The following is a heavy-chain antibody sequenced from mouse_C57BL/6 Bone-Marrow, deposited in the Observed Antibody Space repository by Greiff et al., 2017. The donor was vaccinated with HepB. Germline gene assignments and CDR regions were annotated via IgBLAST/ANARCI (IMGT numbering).Heavy chain of an antibody. CDR2: IYPGSGNT. V-gene: IGHV1-76*01. D-gene: IGHD1-1*01. CDR1: GYTFTDYY. CDR3: ARRGCTTVVAHYYAMDY. J-gene: IGHJ4*01. Sequence: LQESGAELVRPGASVKQSCKASGYTFTDYYINWVKQRPGQGLEWIARIYPGSGNTYYNEKFKGKATLTAEKSSSTAYMQLSSLTSEDSAVYFCARRGCTTVVAHYYAMDYWGQGTSVTVSS.